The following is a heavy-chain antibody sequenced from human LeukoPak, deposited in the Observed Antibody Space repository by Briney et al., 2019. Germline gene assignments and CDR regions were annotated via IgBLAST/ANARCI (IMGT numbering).Heavy chain of an antibody. J-gene: IGHJ4*02. V-gene: IGHV1-46*01. CDR2: INPSGGST. Sequence: ASVKVSCKASGYTFTSYYMHWVRQAPGQWLEWMGIINPSGGSTSYAQKFQGRVTMTRDTSTSTVYMELSSLRSEDTAVYYCARDLLGAYYDSSGSRLDYWGQGTLVTVSS. D-gene: IGHD3-22*01. CDR1: GYTFTSYY. CDR3: ARDLLGAYYDSSGSRLDY.